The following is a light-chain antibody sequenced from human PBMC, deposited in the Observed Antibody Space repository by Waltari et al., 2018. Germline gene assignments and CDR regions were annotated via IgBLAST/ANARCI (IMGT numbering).Light chain of an antibody. CDR1: SSDVGTYNL. Sequence: QSALTQPASVSGSPGQSITISCTGTSSDVGTYNLVSWYQLHPGKAPKLIFYESTKRPSGVSSRCSGSKSGNTASLTISGLQAEDEADYYCCSFAGSSPHVVFGGGTKLTVL. CDR2: EST. V-gene: IGLV2-23*01. CDR3: CSFAGSSPHVV. J-gene: IGLJ2*01.